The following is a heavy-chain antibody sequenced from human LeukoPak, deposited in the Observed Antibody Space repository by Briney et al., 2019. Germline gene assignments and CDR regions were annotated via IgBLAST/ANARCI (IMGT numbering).Heavy chain of an antibody. CDR2: INPNSGGT. J-gene: IGHJ5*02. D-gene: IGHD6-6*01. V-gene: IGHV1-2*02. CDR3: ASAYAPYSSSYHWFDP. Sequence: GSVKVSCKASGYTFTGYYMHWVRQAPGQGLEWMGWINPNSGGTNYAQKFQGRVTMTRDTSISTAYMELSRLRSDDTAVYYCASAYAPYSSSYHWFDPWGQGTLVTVSS. CDR1: GYTFTGYY.